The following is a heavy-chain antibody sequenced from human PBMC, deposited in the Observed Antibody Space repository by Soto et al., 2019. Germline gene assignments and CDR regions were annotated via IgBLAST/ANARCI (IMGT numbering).Heavy chain of an antibody. Sequence: GGSLRLSCAASGFTFSSYSMNWVRQAPGKGLEWVSYISSSSSTIYYADAVKGRFTISRDNAKNSLYLQMNSLRDEDTAVYYCARVQTTGLYVQYFDYWGQGTLVT. D-gene: IGHD4-17*01. V-gene: IGHV3-48*02. J-gene: IGHJ4*02. CDR3: ARVQTTGLYVQYFDY. CDR1: GFTFSSYS. CDR2: ISSSSSTI.